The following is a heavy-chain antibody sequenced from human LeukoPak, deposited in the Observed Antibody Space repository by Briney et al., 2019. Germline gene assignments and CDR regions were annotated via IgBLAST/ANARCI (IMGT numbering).Heavy chain of an antibody. CDR3: ARSYDSRGYYYFGMDV. CDR1: GGSISTYY. V-gene: IGHV4-59*01. D-gene: IGHD3-22*01. CDR2: IYYSGTT. J-gene: IGHJ6*02. Sequence: PSETLSLTCTVSGGSISTYYWSWIRQPPGKGPEWIGFIYYSGTTDYNPSLKSRATISLDTSKKQFSLKLNSVTAADTAVYYCARSYDSRGYYYFGMDVWGQGTTVTVSS.